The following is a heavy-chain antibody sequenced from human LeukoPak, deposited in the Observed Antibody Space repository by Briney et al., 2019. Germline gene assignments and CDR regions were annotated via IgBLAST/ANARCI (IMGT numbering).Heavy chain of an antibody. CDR1: GFTFRSYA. D-gene: IGHD6-6*01. J-gene: IGHJ4*02. Sequence: HPVGSLRLSCAVSGFTFRSYAMSWVRQAPGKGVEWVSAISGSGGSTYYADSVKGRFTISRDNSKKRLYLQMNRLRAEDRAVYYCAKDGSSSSSGYYFDYWGQGTLVTVSS. V-gene: IGHV3-23*01. CDR2: ISGSGGST. CDR3: AKDGSSSSSGYYFDY.